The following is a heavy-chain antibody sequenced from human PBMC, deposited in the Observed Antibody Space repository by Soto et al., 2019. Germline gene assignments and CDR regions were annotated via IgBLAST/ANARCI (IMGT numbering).Heavy chain of an antibody. Sequence: EVQLVESGGGLVQPGGSLRLSCAASGFTFSSYWMSWVRQAPGKGLEWVANIKQDGSEKYYVGSVKGRFTISRDNAKNSLYLQMNSLRAEDTAVYYCARDFSGGYSGYESEGMDVWGQGTTVTVSS. V-gene: IGHV3-7*05. J-gene: IGHJ6*02. CDR3: ARDFSGGYSGYESEGMDV. CDR2: IKQDGSEK. D-gene: IGHD5-12*01. CDR1: GFTFSSYW.